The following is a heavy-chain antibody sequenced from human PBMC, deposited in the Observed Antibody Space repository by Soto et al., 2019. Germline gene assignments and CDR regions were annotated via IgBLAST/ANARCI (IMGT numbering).Heavy chain of an antibody. CDR3: AKDFRYVAGTGPDY. J-gene: IGHJ4*02. Sequence: GGSLRLSCAASGFTFSNYGMHWVRQAPGKGLEWVAVISYDGSNTYYADSVKGRFTISRDNSKNTLYLQMNSLRAEDTAVYYCAKDFRYVAGTGPDYWGQGTLVTVSS. CDR1: GFTFSNYG. CDR2: ISYDGSNT. V-gene: IGHV3-30*18. D-gene: IGHD6-19*01.